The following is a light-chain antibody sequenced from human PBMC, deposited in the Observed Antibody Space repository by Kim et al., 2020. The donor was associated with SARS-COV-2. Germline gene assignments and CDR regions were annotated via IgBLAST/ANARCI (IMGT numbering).Light chain of an antibody. V-gene: IGKV3-11*01. CDR2: DAA. Sequence: PGEGATLSGRASHNVDISLAWYQQTPGQAPRLLIYDAAIRAAGIPDRFSGSGSGTDFTLTIGSLAPEDFAVYYCQQRGNWPPALTFGGGTKVDIK. J-gene: IGKJ4*01. CDR3: QQRGNWPPALT. CDR1: HNVDIS.